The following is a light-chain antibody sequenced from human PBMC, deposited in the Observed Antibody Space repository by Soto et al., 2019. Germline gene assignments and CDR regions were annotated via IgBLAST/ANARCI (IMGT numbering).Light chain of an antibody. CDR3: RQGTHWPPYT. V-gene: IGKV2-30*01. J-gene: IGKJ2*01. CDR2: KVS. CDR1: QSLAYSDGNTY. Sequence: DVVMTQSPLSLPVTLGQPASISCRSSQSLAYSDGNTYLNWFQQRPGQSPRRLIYKVSNRDSGXPXRXSGSGSVTEFKLKISRVEAEDVRVYYCRQGTHWPPYTFGQGPKLEIK.